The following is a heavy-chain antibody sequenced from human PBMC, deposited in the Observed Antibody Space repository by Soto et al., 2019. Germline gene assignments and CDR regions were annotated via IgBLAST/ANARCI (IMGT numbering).Heavy chain of an antibody. Sequence: SETVSLTCAVSGGSISSGGYSWSWIRQPPGKGLEWIGYIYHSGSTYYNPSLKSRVTISVDRSKNQFSLKLSSVTAADTAVYYCARAAREYYGSGSSNWFDPWGQGTLVTVSS. J-gene: IGHJ5*02. V-gene: IGHV4-30-2*01. CDR1: GGSISSGGYS. CDR2: IYHSGST. CDR3: ARAAREYYGSGSSNWFDP. D-gene: IGHD3-10*01.